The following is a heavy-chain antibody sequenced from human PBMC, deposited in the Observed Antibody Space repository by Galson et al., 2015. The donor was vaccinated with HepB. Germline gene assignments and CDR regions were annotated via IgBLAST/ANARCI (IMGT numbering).Heavy chain of an antibody. Sequence: SLRLSCAASGFTFSTYAMNWVRQAPGKGLEWVSGISGSGVTTYYADSEKGRFAISRDNSKNTLYLHMNSLRAEDTAVYYCAKGGYCSGGTCYPYNWFDPWGQGTLVTVSS. CDR2: ISGSGVTT. J-gene: IGHJ5*02. CDR3: AKGGYCSGGTCYPYNWFDP. V-gene: IGHV3-23*01. D-gene: IGHD2-15*01. CDR1: GFTFSTYA.